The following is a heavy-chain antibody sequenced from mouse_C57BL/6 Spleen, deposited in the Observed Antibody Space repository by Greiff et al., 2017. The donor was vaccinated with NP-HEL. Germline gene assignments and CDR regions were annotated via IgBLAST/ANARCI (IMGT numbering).Heavy chain of an antibody. J-gene: IGHJ3*01. D-gene: IGHD2-3*01. CDR1: GFTFTDYY. Sequence: EVKVVESGGGLVQPGGSLSLSCAASGFTFTDYYMSWVRQPPGKALEWLGFIRNKANGYTTEYSASVKGRFTISRDNSQSILYLQMNALRAEDSATYYCASLGYYEFAYWGQGTLVTVSA. V-gene: IGHV7-3*01. CDR3: ASLGYYEFAY. CDR2: IRNKANGYTT.